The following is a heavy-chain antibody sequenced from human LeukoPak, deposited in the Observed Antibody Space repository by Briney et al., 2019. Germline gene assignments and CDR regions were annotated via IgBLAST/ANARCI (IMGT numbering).Heavy chain of an antibody. Sequence: PSETLSLTCTVSGGSISSGGYYWSWIRQHPGKGLEWIGYIYYSGSTYYNPSLKSRVTISVDTSKNQFSLKLSSVTAADTAVYYCAVQGYSYGSYFDYWGQGTLVTVSS. CDR2: IYYSGST. CDR3: AVQGYSYGSYFDY. V-gene: IGHV4-31*03. CDR1: GGSISSGGYY. J-gene: IGHJ4*02. D-gene: IGHD5-18*01.